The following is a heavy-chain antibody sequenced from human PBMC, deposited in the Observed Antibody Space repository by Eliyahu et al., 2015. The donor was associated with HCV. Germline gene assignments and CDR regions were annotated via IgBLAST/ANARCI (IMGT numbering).Heavy chain of an antibody. CDR2: IKSKTDGXTT. D-gene: IGHD3-10*01. V-gene: IGHV3-15*01. CDR3: TTGAPGGFDYYLDV. CDR1: GFTFXXXW. Sequence: EVQLVESGGGLVKPGGSLRLSCXASGFTFXXXWMXWVRQAPGKGLEWISXIKSKTDGXTTDXAAPVKGRFTISRDDSKSTLYLRMNSLKTEDTAVYYCTTGAPGGFDYYLDVWGQGTTVTVSS. J-gene: IGHJ6*03.